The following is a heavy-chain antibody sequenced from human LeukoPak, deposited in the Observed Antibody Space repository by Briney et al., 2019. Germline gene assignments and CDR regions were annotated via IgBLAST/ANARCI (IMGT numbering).Heavy chain of an antibody. CDR2: INSDGSST. D-gene: IGHD2-2*01. J-gene: IGHJ6*04. V-gene: IGHV3-74*01. CDR3: ARGLPSTSCYGSPLYYYGMDV. Sequence: GGSLRLSCAAAGFTFSSYWMHWVRHARGKGMVWVSRINSDGSSTNYADSVKGRFTISRDNATPTLYLQLNSLTAADTAVYYCARGLPSTSCYGSPLYYYGMDVWRKGTTVTVSS. CDR1: GFTFSSYW.